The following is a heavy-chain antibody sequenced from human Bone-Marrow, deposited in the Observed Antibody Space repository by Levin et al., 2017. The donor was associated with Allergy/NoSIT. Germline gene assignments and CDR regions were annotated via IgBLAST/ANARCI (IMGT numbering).Heavy chain of an antibody. CDR1: GGSFSGYY. Sequence: GSLRLSCAVYGGSFSGYYWSWIRQPPGKGLEWIGEINHSGSTNYNPSLKSRVTISVDTSKNQFSLKLSSVTAADTAVYYCARRQQLRNYYYYYYGMDVWGQGTTVTVSS. CDR3: ARRQQLRNYYYYYYGMDV. J-gene: IGHJ6*02. V-gene: IGHV4-34*01. D-gene: IGHD6-13*01. CDR2: INHSGST.